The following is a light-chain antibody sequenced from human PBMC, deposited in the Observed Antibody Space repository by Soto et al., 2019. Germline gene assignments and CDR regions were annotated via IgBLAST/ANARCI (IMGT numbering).Light chain of an antibody. V-gene: IGKV3-15*01. CDR1: QSVNSN. CDR3: QQYNYWPPWT. J-gene: IGKJ1*01. CDR2: GAS. Sequence: ILLTQSPATLSVSPGERATLSCRASQSVNSNLAWYQQKPGQAPRLLIYGASTRATGIPARFSGSGSGTEFTLTISSLQSEDFAVYYCQQYNYWPPWTFGQGTKVEI.